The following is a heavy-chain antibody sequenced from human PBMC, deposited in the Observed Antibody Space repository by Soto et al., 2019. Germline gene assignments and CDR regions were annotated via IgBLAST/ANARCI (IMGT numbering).Heavy chain of an antibody. CDR1: GGSISSSSYY. J-gene: IGHJ6*02. V-gene: IGHV4-39*01. CDR3: ARGSPYYYYGMDV. CDR2: IYYSGST. Sequence: QLQLQESGPGLVKPSETLSLTCTVSGGSISSSSYYWGWIRQPPGKGLEWIGSIYYSGSTYYNPSLKSPVSIFVDTYKNQFSRTLSSVTAADTAVYYCARGSPYYYYGMDVCGQGTTVTVSS.